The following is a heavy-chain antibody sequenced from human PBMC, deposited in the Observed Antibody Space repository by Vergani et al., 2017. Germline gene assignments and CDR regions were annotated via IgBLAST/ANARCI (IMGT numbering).Heavy chain of an antibody. CDR3: ARQKIPPDYYYYYGMDV. CDR1: GYSFTSYW. J-gene: IGHJ6*02. Sequence: EVQLVQSGAEVKKPGESLKISCKGSGYSFTSYWIGWVRQMPGKGLEWMGIIYPGDSDTRYSPSFQGQVTIAADKSISTAYLQWSSLKASDTAMYDCARQKIPPDYYYYYGMDVWGQGTTVTVSS. CDR2: IYPGDSDT. V-gene: IGHV5-51*01.